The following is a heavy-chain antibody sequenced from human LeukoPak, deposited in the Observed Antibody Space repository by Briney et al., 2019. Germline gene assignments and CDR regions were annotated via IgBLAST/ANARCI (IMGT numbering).Heavy chain of an antibody. Sequence: ASVKVSCKASGYTFTGYYMHWVRQAPGQGLEWTGIINPSGGSTSYAQKFQGRVTMTRDTSTSTVYMELSSLRSEDTAVYYCARDIEYSSSSMPLDYWGQGTLVTVSS. CDR3: ARDIEYSSSSMPLDY. J-gene: IGHJ4*02. CDR1: GYTFTGYY. D-gene: IGHD6-6*01. V-gene: IGHV1-46*01. CDR2: INPSGGST.